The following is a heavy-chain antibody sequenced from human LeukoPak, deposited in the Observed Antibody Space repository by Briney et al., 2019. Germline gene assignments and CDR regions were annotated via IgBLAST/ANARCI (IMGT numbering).Heavy chain of an antibody. Sequence: ASVKVSCKTSGYTFTGSYLHWVRQVPGQGLEWMGWTNPNTGGTKSAQQFEGRVTMTRDTSNTTGYLELRSLRLDDTATYYCARGGAFCSITTCHEFDHWGQGTLVIVSS. CDR1: GYTFTGSY. V-gene: IGHV1-2*02. D-gene: IGHD2-2*01. J-gene: IGHJ4*02. CDR2: TNPNTGGT. CDR3: ARGGAFCSITTCHEFDH.